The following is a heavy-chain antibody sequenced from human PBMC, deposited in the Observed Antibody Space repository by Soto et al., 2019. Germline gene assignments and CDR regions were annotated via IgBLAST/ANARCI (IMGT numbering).Heavy chain of an antibody. Sequence: SCKASGYTFTSNAMSWVRQAPGKGLEWVSAISGSGGSTYYADSVKGRFTISRDNSKNTLYLQMNSLRAEDTAVYYCAKAILVKTGPPLYYYYYMDVWGKGTTVTVSS. D-gene: IGHD3-16*02. J-gene: IGHJ6*03. V-gene: IGHV3-23*01. CDR2: ISGSGGST. CDR1: GYTFTSNA. CDR3: AKAILVKTGPPLYYYYYMDV.